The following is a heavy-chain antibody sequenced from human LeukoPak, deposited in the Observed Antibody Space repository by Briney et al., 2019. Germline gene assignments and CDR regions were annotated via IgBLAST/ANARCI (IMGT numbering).Heavy chain of an antibody. V-gene: IGHV4-61*02. CDR3: AIRTFYDYVWGSYRFDY. D-gene: IGHD3-16*02. Sequence: SETLSLTCTVSGGSISSDSYYWSWIRQPAGKGLEWIGRIYTSGSTNYNPSLKSRVTISVDTSKNQFSLKLSSVTAADTAVYYCAIRTFYDYVWGSYRFDYWGQGTLVTVSS. CDR2: IYTSGST. CDR1: GGSISSDSYY. J-gene: IGHJ4*02.